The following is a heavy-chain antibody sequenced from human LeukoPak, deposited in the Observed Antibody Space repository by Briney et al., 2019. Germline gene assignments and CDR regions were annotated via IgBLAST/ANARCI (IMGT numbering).Heavy chain of an antibody. CDR2: ISGSGGST. J-gene: IGHJ4*02. V-gene: IGHV3-23*01. CDR1: GFTFSSYA. CDR3: ARDGDGYYDSSGYYLRVGFDY. Sequence: PGGSLRLSCAASGFTFSSYAMSWVRQAPGKGLEWISAISGSGGSTYYAASVKGRFTISRDNSKNTLYLQMNSLRAEDTAVYYCARDGDGYYDSSGYYLRVGFDYWGQGTLVTVSS. D-gene: IGHD3-22*01.